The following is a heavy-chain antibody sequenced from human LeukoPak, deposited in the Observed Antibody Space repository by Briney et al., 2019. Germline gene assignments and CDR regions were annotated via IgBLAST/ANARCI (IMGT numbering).Heavy chain of an antibody. CDR2: IDSDGSST. V-gene: IGHV3-74*01. CDR3: ARLGGSSPVDY. D-gene: IGHD6-6*01. Sequence: TGGSLRLSCAASGFIRSYWMHWVRQAPGKGLVWVARIDSDGSSTTYADSVKGRFTISRDNAKNTLYLQMNSLRADDTSVYYCARLGGSSPVDYWGQGTLVTVSS. CDR1: GFIRSYW. J-gene: IGHJ4*02.